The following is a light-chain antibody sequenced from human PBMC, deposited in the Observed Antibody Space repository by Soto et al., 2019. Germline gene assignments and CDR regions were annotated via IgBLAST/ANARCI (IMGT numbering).Light chain of an antibody. Sequence: ETELTQSPGPLSLSPGQRATLSCRCSQSVSSSYLAWYQQKPGQAPRLLIYGASSRATGIPDRFSGSGSGTDFTLTISRLEPEDFAVYYCQQYGSSPQTLGQGTKVDIK. J-gene: IGKJ1*01. CDR3: QQYGSSPQT. CDR2: GAS. CDR1: QSVSSSY. V-gene: IGKV3-20*01.